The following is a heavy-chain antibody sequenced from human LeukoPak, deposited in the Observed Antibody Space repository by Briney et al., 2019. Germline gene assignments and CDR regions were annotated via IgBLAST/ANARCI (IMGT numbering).Heavy chain of an antibody. CDR2: IHHSGST. Sequence: SETLSLTCTVSGGSISSGGYYWSWIRQHPGKDLEWIGYIHHSGSTYYNPSLKSRVIISVDTSKNQFSLKLNSVTAADTAVYYCASYGSGSYRFDPWGQGTLVTVSS. D-gene: IGHD3-10*01. V-gene: IGHV4-31*03. CDR3: ASYGSGSYRFDP. CDR1: GGSISSGGYY. J-gene: IGHJ5*02.